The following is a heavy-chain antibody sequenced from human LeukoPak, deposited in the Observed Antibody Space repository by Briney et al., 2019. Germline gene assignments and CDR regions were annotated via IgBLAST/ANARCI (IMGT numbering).Heavy chain of an antibody. CDR1: GFIFSSYW. J-gene: IGHJ3*02. D-gene: IGHD3-22*01. CDR2: INSDGNMR. V-gene: IGHV3-74*03. Sequence: GGSLRLSCAASGFIFSSYWMDWVRQAPGKGLVWVAGINSDGNMRMYAESVKGRFTISRDNAKNTLYLQMNSLRAEDTAVYYCARVGSSDSPHAFDIWGQGTMVTVSS. CDR3: ARVGSSDSPHAFDI.